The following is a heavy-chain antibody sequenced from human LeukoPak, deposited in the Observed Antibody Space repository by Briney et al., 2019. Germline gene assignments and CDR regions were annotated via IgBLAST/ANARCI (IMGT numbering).Heavy chain of an antibody. Sequence: ASVKVSCKASGGTFSSYAISWVRQAPGQGLEWMGGIIPIFGTANYAQKFQGRVTITADESTSTAYMELSRLRSDDTAVYYCALYSSSWLGFDYWGQGTLVTVSS. D-gene: IGHD6-13*01. CDR1: GGTFSSYA. CDR3: ALYSSSWLGFDY. J-gene: IGHJ4*02. V-gene: IGHV1-69*01. CDR2: IIPIFGTA.